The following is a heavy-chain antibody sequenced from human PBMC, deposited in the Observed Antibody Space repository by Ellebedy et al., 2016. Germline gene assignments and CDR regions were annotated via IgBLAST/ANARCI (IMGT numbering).Heavy chain of an antibody. D-gene: IGHD1-14*01. CDR1: GFTFTSYS. Sequence: GGSLRLSCAASGFTFTSYSMNWVRQAPGKGLEWVSYIDTSSSAMYYADSVKGRFTISRDNAKNSLYLQMNSLRVEDTAVYYCARVRGAYHGDYWGQGILVTVSS. J-gene: IGHJ4*02. CDR2: IDTSSSAM. V-gene: IGHV3-48*04. CDR3: ARVRGAYHGDY.